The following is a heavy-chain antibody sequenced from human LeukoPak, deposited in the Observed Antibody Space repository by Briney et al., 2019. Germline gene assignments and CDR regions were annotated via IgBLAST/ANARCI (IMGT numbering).Heavy chain of an antibody. V-gene: IGHV4-38-2*01. Sequence: SESLCLTCADSGYSISSGYYWVWIREAPGKELEWIGSIYHSGSTYYNPSLKSRVTISVDTSKNQFSLKLSSVTAADTAVYYCARADYYDSSGLDYWGQGTLVTVSS. D-gene: IGHD3-22*01. J-gene: IGHJ4*02. CDR3: ARADYYDSSGLDY. CDR1: GYSISSGYY. CDR2: IYHSGST.